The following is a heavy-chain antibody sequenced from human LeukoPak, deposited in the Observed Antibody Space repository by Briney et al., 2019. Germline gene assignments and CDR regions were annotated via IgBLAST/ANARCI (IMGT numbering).Heavy chain of an antibody. CDR3: ASTDYSNYDYYYYYMDV. Sequence: SETLSLTCAVSGYSISSGYYWGWIRQPPGKGLERIGSIYHSGSTYYNPSLKSRVTISVDTSKNQFSPKLSSVTAADTAVYYCASTDYSNYDYYYYYMDVWGKGTTVTVSS. J-gene: IGHJ6*03. V-gene: IGHV4-38-2*01. CDR1: GYSISSGYY. D-gene: IGHD4-11*01. CDR2: IYHSGST.